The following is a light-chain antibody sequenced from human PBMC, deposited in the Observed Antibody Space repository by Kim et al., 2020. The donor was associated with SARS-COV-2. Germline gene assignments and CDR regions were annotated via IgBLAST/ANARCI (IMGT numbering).Light chain of an antibody. Sequence: GQRGTIPCSGGSSNVGTNYVHWYQQHPGTAPKLLIYKDRQRPSGVPDRFSGSKSGTSASLTISGLQSEDEADYYCATWDDSLSGPVFGGGTKVTVL. CDR2: KDR. J-gene: IGLJ3*02. CDR3: ATWDDSLSGPV. V-gene: IGLV1-47*01. CDR1: SSNVGTNY.